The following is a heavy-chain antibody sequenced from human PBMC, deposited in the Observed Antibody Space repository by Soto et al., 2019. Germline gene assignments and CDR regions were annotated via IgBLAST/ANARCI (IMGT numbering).Heavy chain of an antibody. Sequence: QVQLVESGGDLVKPGGSLRLSCAASGFTFSDYYMSWIRQAPGEGPEWVSYISSSGTIIYYADSVKGRFTISRDNAKNSLYLQMNTLSAEDTAVYYCAREFRDGAFDVWGQGAMVTVSS. CDR1: GFTFSDYY. CDR2: ISSSGTII. J-gene: IGHJ3*01. V-gene: IGHV3-11*01. CDR3: AREFRDGAFDV.